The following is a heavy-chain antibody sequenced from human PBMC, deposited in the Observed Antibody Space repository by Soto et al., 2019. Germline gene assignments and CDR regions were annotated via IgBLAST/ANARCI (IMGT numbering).Heavy chain of an antibody. Sequence: XGTLSLPCAVYGGCFSGYDWSWIRQPPGKGLEWIGEINHSGSTNYNPSLKGRVTISVDTSKNQFSLKLSSVTAADTAVYYCARDNYYDSSGYYYGHYYYGMDVWGQGTTVTVSS. D-gene: IGHD3-22*01. J-gene: IGHJ6*02. V-gene: IGHV4-34*01. CDR2: INHSGST. CDR3: ARDNYYDSSGYYYGHYYYGMDV. CDR1: GGCFSGYD.